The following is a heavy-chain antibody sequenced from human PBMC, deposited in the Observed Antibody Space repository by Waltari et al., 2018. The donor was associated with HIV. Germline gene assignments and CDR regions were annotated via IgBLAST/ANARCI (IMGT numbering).Heavy chain of an antibody. J-gene: IGHJ4*02. D-gene: IGHD3-10*01. CDR3: ARDLLDSGGR. V-gene: IGHV1-3*01. CDR1: GYSFTRYA. CDR2: INAGNGNT. Sequence: QVQLVQSGAEVKKPGASVKDSCKAAGYSFTRYAMHWVRQAPGQGLEWMGGINAGNGNTKYSQQFQGRVTITRDTSASTAYMELSSLRSEDTAVYYCARDLLDSGGRWGQGTLVTVSS.